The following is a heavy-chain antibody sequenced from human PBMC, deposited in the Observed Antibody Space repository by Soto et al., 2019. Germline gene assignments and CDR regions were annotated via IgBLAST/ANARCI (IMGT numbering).Heavy chain of an antibody. CDR3: ARVVYCGGDCSPNYYYYSMDV. V-gene: IGHV4-31*03. Sequence: PSETLSLTCTVSGGSISSGGYYWSWIRQHPGKGLEWIGYIYYSGSTYYNPSLKSRVTISVDTSKNQFSLKLSSVTAADTAVYYCARVVYCGGDCSPNYYYYSMDVWGQGTTVTVS. J-gene: IGHJ6*02. CDR2: IYYSGST. D-gene: IGHD2-21*02. CDR1: GGSISSGGYY.